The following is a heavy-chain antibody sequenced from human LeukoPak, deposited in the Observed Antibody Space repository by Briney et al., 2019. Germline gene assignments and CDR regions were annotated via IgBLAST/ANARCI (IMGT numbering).Heavy chain of an antibody. J-gene: IGHJ4*02. CDR3: ARDASGTTGTPYFDY. V-gene: IGHV3-21*01. CDR1: RFTFSSYS. D-gene: IGHD1-1*01. CDR2: ISSSSSYI. Sequence: GGALRLSCAASRFTFSSYSMNWVRQAPGKGLEWVSSISSSSSYIYYADSVKGRFTISRDNAKNSLYLQMNSLRAEDTAVYYCARDASGTTGTPYFDYWGQGTLVTVSS.